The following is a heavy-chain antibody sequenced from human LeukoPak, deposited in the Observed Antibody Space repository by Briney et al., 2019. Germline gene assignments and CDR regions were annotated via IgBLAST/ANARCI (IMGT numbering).Heavy chain of an antibody. CDR1: GGSISSSNW. V-gene: IGHV4-4*02. J-gene: IGHJ4*02. CDR3: ARVSEGIAAAGDY. D-gene: IGHD6-13*01. Sequence: SETLPLTCAVSGGSISSSNWWSWVRQPPGKGLEWIGEIYHSGSTNYNPSLKSRVTISVDKSKNQFSLKLSSVTAADTAVYYCARVSEGIAAAGDYWGQGTLVTVSS. CDR2: IYHSGST.